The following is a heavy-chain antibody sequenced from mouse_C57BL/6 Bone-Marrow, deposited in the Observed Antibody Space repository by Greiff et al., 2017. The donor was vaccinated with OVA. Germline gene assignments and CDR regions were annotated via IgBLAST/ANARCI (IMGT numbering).Heavy chain of an antibody. J-gene: IGHJ1*03. D-gene: IGHD1-1*01. V-gene: IGHV1-36*01. CDR2: VYPYNGGT. CDR1: GFTFTDYY. CDR3: ARSYYYRSSYWYFDV. Sequence: VQLQQSGPVLVKPGPSVKISCKASGFTFTDYYMHWVKQSHGKSLEWIGLVYPYNGGTSYNQKFKGKATLTVDTSSSTAYMELNSLTSDDSAVYYCARSYYYRSSYWYFDVWGTGTTVTVSS.